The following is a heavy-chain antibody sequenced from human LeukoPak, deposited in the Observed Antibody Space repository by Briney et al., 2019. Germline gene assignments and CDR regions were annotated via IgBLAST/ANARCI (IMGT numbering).Heavy chain of an antibody. CDR1: GYTFTGYY. Sequence: ASVKVSCKASGYTFTGYYMHWVRQAPGQGLEWMGWINPNSGGTNYAQKFQGRVTMTGDTSISTAYMELSRLRSDDTAVYYCARDHYGDLGAFDIWGQGTMVTVSS. D-gene: IGHD3-10*01. J-gene: IGHJ3*02. V-gene: IGHV1-2*02. CDR3: ARDHYGDLGAFDI. CDR2: INPNSGGT.